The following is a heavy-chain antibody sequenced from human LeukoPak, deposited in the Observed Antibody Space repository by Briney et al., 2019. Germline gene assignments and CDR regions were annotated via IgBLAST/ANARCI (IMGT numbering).Heavy chain of an antibody. D-gene: IGHD3-3*01. CDR3: ASPVKYYDTWSGYPPFDY. CDR1: GGTFNNFA. CDR2: IIPMSGTA. Sequence: ASVKVSCKASGGTFNNFAISWVRQAPGQGLEWVGGIIPMSGTANYAQKFQGRVTTTADESTSTAYMELSSLRSEDTAIYYCASPVKYYDTWSGYPPFDYWGQGTLVTVSS. V-gene: IGHV1-69*13. J-gene: IGHJ4*02.